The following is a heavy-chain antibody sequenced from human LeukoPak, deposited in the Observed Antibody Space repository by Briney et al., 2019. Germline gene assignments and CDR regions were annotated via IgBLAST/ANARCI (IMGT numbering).Heavy chain of an antibody. CDR1: GFTFSSYT. CDR2: IISSSGNI. V-gene: IGHV3-21*01. Sequence: GGALRLSCAASGFTFSSYTMNWVRQAPEKGLEWVSAIISSSGNIYYAESVKGRFTISRDNAKNSLYLQMSSLRAEDTAVYYCARGAYYDILPGYYFDYWGQGTLVTVSS. J-gene: IGHJ4*02. CDR3: ARGAYYDILPGYYFDY. D-gene: IGHD3-9*01.